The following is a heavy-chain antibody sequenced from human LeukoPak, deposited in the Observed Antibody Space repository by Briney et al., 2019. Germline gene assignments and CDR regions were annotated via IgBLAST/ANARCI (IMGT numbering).Heavy chain of an antibody. CDR3: ARDGRYCGSTSCRLNWFDP. CDR2: IYPSGGST. J-gene: IGHJ5*02. CDR1: GYTFTTYY. D-gene: IGHD2-2*01. Sequence: ASVKVSCKASGYTFTTYYMHWVRQAPGQGLEWMGIIYPSGGSTSYAQKFQGRVTMTRDTSTSTIYMELSSLRSEDTDVYYCARDGRYCGSTSCRLNWFDPWGQGTLVTVSS. V-gene: IGHV1-46*01.